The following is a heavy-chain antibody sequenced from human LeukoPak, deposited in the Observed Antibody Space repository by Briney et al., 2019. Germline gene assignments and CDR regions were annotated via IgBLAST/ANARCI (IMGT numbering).Heavy chain of an antibody. CDR2: IKSESDGGTT. J-gene: IGHJ5*02. CDR3: TTVRCTSTSCYRAS. Sequence: GGSLRLSCVASGFTFSNAWMSWVRQAPGKGLEWVGHIKSESDGGTTNYAEPVKGRFTISRDDSKNTLFLQMNSVQMEDTAVYYCTTVRCTSTSCYRASWGRGTLVTASS. D-gene: IGHD2-2*01. CDR1: GFTFSNAW. V-gene: IGHV3-15*01.